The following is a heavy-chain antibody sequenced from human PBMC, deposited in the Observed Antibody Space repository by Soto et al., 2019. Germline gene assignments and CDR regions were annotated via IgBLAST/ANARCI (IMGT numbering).Heavy chain of an antibody. V-gene: IGHV1-3*01. D-gene: IGHD3-10*01. J-gene: IGHJ6*02. CDR2: INAGNGNT. CDR3: ARAGAWYYYGMDV. CDR1: VYTFTSYA. Sequence: GASVKVSCKASVYTFTSYAMHWVRQAPEQRLEWMGWINAGNGNTKYSQKFQGRVTITRDTSASTAYMELSSLRSEDTAVYYCARAGAWYYYGMDVWGQGTTVPVSS.